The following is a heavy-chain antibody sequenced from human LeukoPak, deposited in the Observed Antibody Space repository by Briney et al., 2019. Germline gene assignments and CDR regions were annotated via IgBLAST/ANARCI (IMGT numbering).Heavy chain of an antibody. Sequence: GGSRRLSCAAAGFTFSNYAISSVRQAPGKGLEWVSAIIDSGEITYYADSVKGRFTSSRDNSNNTMDLQMDTVIADYTAVYYCAKASYGSGSYYSSLADWGQGTLVRVSS. CDR3: AKASYGSGSYYSSLAD. D-gene: IGHD3-10*01. V-gene: IGHV3-23*01. J-gene: IGHJ4*02. CDR2: IIDSGEIT. CDR1: GFTFSNYA.